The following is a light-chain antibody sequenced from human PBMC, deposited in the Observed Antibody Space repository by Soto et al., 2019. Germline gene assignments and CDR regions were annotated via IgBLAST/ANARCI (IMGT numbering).Light chain of an antibody. V-gene: IGKV1-27*01. CDR3: QKYDSVPLT. Sequence: DIQMTQSPYSLSASVGDRVTITCRASQGIRNDLAWYQRKPGKVPKLLIYAASTLRSVVPSRFSGSGSGTDCTLTISSLQPEDVATYYCQKYDSVPLTCRGGTKVEIK. J-gene: IGKJ4*01. CDR2: AAS. CDR1: QGIRND.